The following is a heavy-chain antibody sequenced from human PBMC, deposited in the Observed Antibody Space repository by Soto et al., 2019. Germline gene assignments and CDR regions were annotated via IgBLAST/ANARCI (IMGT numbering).Heavy chain of an antibody. CDR1: GFTVSSNY. CDR2: IYSDGST. D-gene: IGHD6-13*01. J-gene: IGHJ5*02. CDR3: ARVGYSSNWPLHFNWFGP. V-gene: IGHV3-53*04. Sequence: EVQVVESGGGLVQPGGSLRLSCAASGFTVSSNYMTWVRQAPGKGLEWVAVIYSDGSTYYADSVKGRFTICRHNSKNTLYLQMNSLRAEDTAVYYRARVGYSSNWPLHFNWFGPWGQGTLVTVSS.